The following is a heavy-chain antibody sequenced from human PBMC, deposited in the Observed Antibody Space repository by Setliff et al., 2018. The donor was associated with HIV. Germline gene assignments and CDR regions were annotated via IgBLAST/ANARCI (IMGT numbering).Heavy chain of an antibody. J-gene: IGHJ4*02. CDR1: GGSISFGCYY. CDR3: AREECTSWPRVHY. CDR2: MHTSGST. Sequence: PSETLSLTCTVSGGSISFGCYYWSWIRQPAGKGLEWIGRMHTSGSTSYNPSLKSRVTISTDTSKNQFSLELTSVIAADTAVHYCAREECTSWPRVHYWGQGALVTVSS. D-gene: IGHD6-13*01. V-gene: IGHV4-61*02.